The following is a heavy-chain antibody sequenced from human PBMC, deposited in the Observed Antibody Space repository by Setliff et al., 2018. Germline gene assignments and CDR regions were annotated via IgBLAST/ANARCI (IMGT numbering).Heavy chain of an antibody. CDR2: MYYSEIT. CDR1: GGSLSTHY. CDR3: AGGLAVNRFDP. Sequence: TLSLTCPVSGGSLSTHYWSWIRQPPGKGLEWVGYMYYSEITKYNPSLESRVTISVDTSKNQFSLNLTSVTAADTAVYYCAGGLAVNRFDPWGQGTLVTVSS. J-gene: IGHJ5*02. D-gene: IGHD3-16*01. V-gene: IGHV4-59*11.